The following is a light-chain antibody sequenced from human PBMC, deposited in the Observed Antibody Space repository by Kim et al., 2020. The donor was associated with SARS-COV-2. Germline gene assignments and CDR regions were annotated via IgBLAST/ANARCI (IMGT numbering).Light chain of an antibody. CDR1: QSVSGSY. J-gene: IGKJ2*01. CDR3: QQYGSSPPYT. V-gene: IGKV3-20*01. CDR2: GAS. Sequence: SPGERETLSCRASQSVSGSYLAWYQQKPGQAPRLLIYGASSRATGIPDRFSGSGSGTDFTLTISRLEPEDFAVYYCQQYGSSPPYTFGQGTELEI.